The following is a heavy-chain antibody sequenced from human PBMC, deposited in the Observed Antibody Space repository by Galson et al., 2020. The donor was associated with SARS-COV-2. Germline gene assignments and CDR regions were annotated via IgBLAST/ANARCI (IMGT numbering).Heavy chain of an antibody. CDR2: MNLDGSDK. J-gene: IGHJ4*02. CDR1: GFTFSNYW. CDR3: ARGSGRTLDY. V-gene: IGHV3-7*01. Sequence: GGSLRLSCAASGFTFSNYWMIWVCQAPGKGLEWVANMNLDGSDKYYVDSVKGRFTISRDNAKNSLYLQLNSLGVEDTAVYYCARGSGRTLDYRGQGTLVTVSS. D-gene: IGHD3-10*01.